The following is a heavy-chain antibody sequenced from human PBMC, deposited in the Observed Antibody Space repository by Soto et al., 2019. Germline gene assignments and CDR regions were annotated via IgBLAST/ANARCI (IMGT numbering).Heavy chain of an antibody. J-gene: IGHJ4*02. CDR3: ASTNLGIDTAMDHFDY. D-gene: IGHD5-18*01. V-gene: IGHV4-30-4*08. Sequence: SETLSLTCTVSGGSISSSSYYWGWIRQPPGKGLEWIGYIYYSGSTYYNPSLKSRVTISVDTSKNQFSLKLSSVTAADTAVYYCASTNLGIDTAMDHFDYWGQGTLVTVSS. CDR2: IYYSGST. CDR1: GGSISSSSYY.